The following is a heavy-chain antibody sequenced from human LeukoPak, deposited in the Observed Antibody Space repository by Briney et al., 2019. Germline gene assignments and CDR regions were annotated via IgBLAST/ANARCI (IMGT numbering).Heavy chain of an antibody. V-gene: IGHV4-38-2*02. J-gene: IGHJ4*02. Sequence: PSETLSLTCAVSGYSISSGYYWGWIRQPPGKGLEWIGSIYHSGSTYYNPSLKSRVTISVDTSKNQFSLKLSSVTAADTAVYYCARDRSSTSCFDYRGQGTLVTVSS. CDR1: GYSISSGYY. D-gene: IGHD2-2*01. CDR3: ARDRSSTSCFDY. CDR2: IYHSGST.